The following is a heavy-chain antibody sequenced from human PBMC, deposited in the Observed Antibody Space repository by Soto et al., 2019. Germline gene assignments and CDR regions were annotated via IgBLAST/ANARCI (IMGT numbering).Heavy chain of an antibody. CDR1: GFTFSSYA. CDR2: ISGSGGST. V-gene: IGHV3-23*01. Sequence: GGSLRLSCAASGFTFSSYAMSWVRQAPGKGLEWVSAISGSGGSTYYADSVKGRFTISRDNSKNTLYLQMNSLRAEDTAVYYCAKARRGLAVAGPRFDYWGQGTLVTVSS. CDR3: AKARRGLAVAGPRFDY. D-gene: IGHD6-19*01. J-gene: IGHJ4*02.